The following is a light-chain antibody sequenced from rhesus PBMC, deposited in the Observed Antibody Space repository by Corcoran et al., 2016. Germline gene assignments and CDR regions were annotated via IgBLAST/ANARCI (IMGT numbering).Light chain of an antibody. CDR2: AAS. J-gene: IGKJ2*01. Sequence: DIQMTQSPSSLSASVGDRVTITCRASQGISTYLNWYQQKPGKVPKRLIYAASSLESGVPSRFSGSGSGTDFTLTISSLPPEDFATYYCLQYNSDPYSFGQGTKVEIK. CDR3: LQYNSDPYS. V-gene: IGKV1-43*02. CDR1: QGISTY.